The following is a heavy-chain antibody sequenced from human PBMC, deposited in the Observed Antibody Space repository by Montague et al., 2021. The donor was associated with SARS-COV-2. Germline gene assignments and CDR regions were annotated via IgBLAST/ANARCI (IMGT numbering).Heavy chain of an antibody. CDR3: ARHHPSITIFGVVTIGSWFDP. V-gene: IGHV4-39*01. CDR2: IYYSGST. J-gene: IGHJ5*02. D-gene: IGHD3-3*01. Sequence: SETRSLTCTVSGGSISSSSYYWGWIRQPPGKGLEWIGSIYYSGSTYYNPSLKSRVTISVDTSKNQFSLKLSSVTAADTAVYYCARHHPSITIFGVVTIGSWFDPWGQGTLVTVSS. CDR1: GGSISSSSYY.